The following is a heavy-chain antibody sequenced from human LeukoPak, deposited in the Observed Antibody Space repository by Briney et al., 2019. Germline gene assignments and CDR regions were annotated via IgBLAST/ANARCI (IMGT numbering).Heavy chain of an antibody. V-gene: IGHV4-59*12. J-gene: IGHJ6*02. CDR3: ARDGTGTKGYYYYYYGMDV. CDR1: GGSISSYY. Sequence: SETLSLTCTVSGGSISSYYWSWIRQPPGKGLEWIGYIYYSGSTNYNPSLKSRVTMSVDTSKNQFSLKLSSVTAADTAVYYCARDGTGTKGYYYYYYGMDVWGQGTTVTVSS. CDR2: IYYSGST. D-gene: IGHD1-1*01.